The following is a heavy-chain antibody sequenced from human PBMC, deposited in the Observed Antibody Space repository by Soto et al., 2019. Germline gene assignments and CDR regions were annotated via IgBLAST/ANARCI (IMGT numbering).Heavy chain of an antibody. CDR1: GYSFTSYW. CDR3: ARLLVTYPDYYYYGMDV. D-gene: IGHD6-6*01. J-gene: IGHJ6*02. V-gene: IGHV5-10-1*01. Sequence: AALKISCKGYGYSFTSYWISWVRQMPGKGLEWMGRIDPSDSYTNYSPSFQGHVTISADKSISTAYLQWSSLKASDTAMYYCARLLVTYPDYYYYGMDVWGQGTTVTGSS. CDR2: IDPSDSYT.